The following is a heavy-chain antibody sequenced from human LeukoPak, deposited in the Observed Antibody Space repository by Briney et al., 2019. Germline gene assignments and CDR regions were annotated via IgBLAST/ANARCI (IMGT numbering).Heavy chain of an antibody. V-gene: IGHV3-74*01. J-gene: IGHJ4*02. D-gene: IGHD1-26*01. Sequence: PGGSLRLSCVVSGFSFSNYLMHWVRQAPGKGLVWVSRINSDGSTTSYAASVKGRFTISRDNAKNTLYLQMNSLRAEDTAVYYCARGIVGPTGDYWGQGILVTVSS. CDR1: GFSFSNYL. CDR2: INSDGSTT. CDR3: ARGIVGPTGDY.